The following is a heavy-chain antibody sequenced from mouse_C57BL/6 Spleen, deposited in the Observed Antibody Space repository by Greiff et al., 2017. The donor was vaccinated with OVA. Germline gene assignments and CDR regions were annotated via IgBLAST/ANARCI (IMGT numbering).Heavy chain of an antibody. CDR1: GYTFTSYW. V-gene: IGHV1-64*01. D-gene: IGHD1-1*01. Sequence: QVQLQQPGAELVKPGASVKLSCKASGYTFTSYWMHWVKQRPGQGLEWIGMIHPNSGSTNYNEKFKSKATLTVDKSSSTAYMQLSSLTSEDSAVYYCARSYYGSEAWFADWGQGTLVTVSA. J-gene: IGHJ3*01. CDR3: ARSYYGSEAWFAD. CDR2: IHPNSGST.